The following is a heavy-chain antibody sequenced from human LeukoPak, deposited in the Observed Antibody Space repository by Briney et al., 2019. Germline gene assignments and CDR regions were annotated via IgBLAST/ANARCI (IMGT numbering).Heavy chain of an antibody. J-gene: IGHJ1*01. D-gene: IGHD4-17*01. V-gene: IGHV3-7*01. CDR1: GFTFSRFW. CDR2: IRHDGSEE. Sequence: GGSLRLSCVVSGFTFSRFWVSWVRQAPGKGLEWVANIRHDGSEEYYLDSVKGRFTISRGNAKNSLYLQMTSLRAEDTAVYYCARDALTVTTDWGQGTLVAVSS. CDR3: ARDALTVTTD.